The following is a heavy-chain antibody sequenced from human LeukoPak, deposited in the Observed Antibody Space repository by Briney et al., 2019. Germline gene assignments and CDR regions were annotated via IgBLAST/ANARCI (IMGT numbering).Heavy chain of an antibody. Sequence: GGSPRLSCAVSGFSFSSYAMTWVRQAPGKGLEWVSAISDGGAITYYADSVKGRFTISRDNSKNTLYLQMNSLRAEDTAVYYCAKGGRNSEGDYWGQGTLVTVSS. V-gene: IGHV3-23*01. CDR2: ISDGGAIT. CDR3: AKGGRNSEGDY. J-gene: IGHJ4*02. D-gene: IGHD4-23*01. CDR1: GFSFSSYA.